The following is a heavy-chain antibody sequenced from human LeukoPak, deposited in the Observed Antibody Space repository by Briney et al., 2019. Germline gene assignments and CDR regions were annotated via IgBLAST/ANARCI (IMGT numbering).Heavy chain of an antibody. V-gene: IGHV3-30*03. CDR3: ARRPPGPGYGYDYFDY. CDR2: ISYDGSNK. Sequence: PGRSLRLSCAASGFTFSSYGMHWVRQAPGKGLEWVAVISYDGSNKYYADSVKGRFTISRDNSKNTLYLQMNSLRAEDTAVYYCARRPPGPGYGYDYFDYWGQGTLVTVSS. D-gene: IGHD5-18*01. J-gene: IGHJ4*02. CDR1: GFTFSSYG.